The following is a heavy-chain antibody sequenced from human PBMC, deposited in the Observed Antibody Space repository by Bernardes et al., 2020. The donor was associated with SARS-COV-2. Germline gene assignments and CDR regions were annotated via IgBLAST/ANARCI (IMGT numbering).Heavy chain of an antibody. D-gene: IGHD6-19*01. CDR2: LSSSSNTL. CDR3: TGSGRTVG. J-gene: IGHJ4*02. Sequence: VGSLLLSCAASGFTFRSSSMNWVRQAPGPGLAWVSYLSSSSNTLYYTDSVKGRFTISRDNAKNSLYLQMNSLSDEDTAVYYCTGSGRTVGWGQGTLVTVSS. CDR1: GFTFRSSS. V-gene: IGHV3-48*02.